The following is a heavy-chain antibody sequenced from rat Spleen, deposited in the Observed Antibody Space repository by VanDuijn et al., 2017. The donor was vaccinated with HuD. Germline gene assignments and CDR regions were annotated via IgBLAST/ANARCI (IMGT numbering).Heavy chain of an antibody. J-gene: IGHJ4*01. CDR2: ISTGGDNT. V-gene: IGHV5-25*01. D-gene: IGHD4-3*01. CDR1: GLTFSNYN. CDR3: ARHNSGYGVMDA. Sequence: EVQLVESGGGLVQPGRSLKLSCAASGLTFSNYNMSWVRQAPTKGLEWVAYISTGGDNTYYRDTVQGRFTISRDNAKSTLYLQMDSLRSEDTATYYCARHNSGYGVMDAWGQGASVTVSS.